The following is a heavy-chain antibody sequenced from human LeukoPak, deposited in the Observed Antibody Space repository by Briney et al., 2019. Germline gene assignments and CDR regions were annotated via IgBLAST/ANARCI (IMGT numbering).Heavy chain of an antibody. Sequence: ASETLSLTCTVSGGSISSGSYYWSWIRQPAGKGLEWIGRIYTSGSTNYNPSLKSRVTISVDTSKNQFSLKLSSVTAADTAVYYCARDRGDGSGSFYYYYYYMDVWGKGTTVTISS. CDR3: ARDRGDGSGSFYYYYYYMDV. D-gene: IGHD3-10*01. V-gene: IGHV4-61*02. CDR2: IYTSGST. J-gene: IGHJ6*03. CDR1: GGSISSGSYY.